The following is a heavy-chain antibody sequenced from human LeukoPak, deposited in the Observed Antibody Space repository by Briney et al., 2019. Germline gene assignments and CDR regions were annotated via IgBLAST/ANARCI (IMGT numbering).Heavy chain of an antibody. CDR1: GFTFSTYS. CDR2: LSSSSTYV. Sequence: KTGGSLRLSCAASGFTFSTYSMNWVRQAPGKGLEWVSSLSSSSTYVYYADSVKGRFTISRDNAKNSLYLQMNSLRAEDTAVYYCAGVRCSGGGCFYNFDYWGQGSLVTVSS. J-gene: IGHJ4*02. V-gene: IGHV3-21*01. D-gene: IGHD2-15*01. CDR3: AGVRCSGGGCFYNFDY.